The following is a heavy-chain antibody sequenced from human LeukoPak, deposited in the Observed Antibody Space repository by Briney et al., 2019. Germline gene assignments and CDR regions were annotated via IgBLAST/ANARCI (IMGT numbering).Heavy chain of an antibody. V-gene: IGHV1-18*01. CDR1: VYTFTSYG. CDR3: ATSSGTTILFAFDI. D-gene: IGHD5-12*01. J-gene: IGHJ3*02. CDR2: ISAYNGNT. Sequence: ASVNVSVKSSVYTFTSYGISGVRQAPGQGLEWMGWISAYNGNTNYAQKLQGRVTMTTDTSTSTAYMELRSLRSDDTAVYYCATSSGTTILFAFDIWGQGTMVTVSS.